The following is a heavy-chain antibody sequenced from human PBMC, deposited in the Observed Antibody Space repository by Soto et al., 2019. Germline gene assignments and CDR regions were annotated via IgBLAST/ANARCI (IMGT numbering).Heavy chain of an antibody. J-gene: IGHJ6*02. V-gene: IGHV3-30-3*01. Sequence: PGGSLRLSCAASGFTFSSYAMHWVRQAPGKGLEWVAVISYDGSNKYYADSVKGRFTISRDNSKNTLYLQMNSLRAEDTAVYYCARGACGGDCPTLQNYYYGMDVWGQGTTVTV. CDR1: GFTFSSYA. CDR2: ISYDGSNK. D-gene: IGHD2-21*02. CDR3: ARGACGGDCPTLQNYYYGMDV.